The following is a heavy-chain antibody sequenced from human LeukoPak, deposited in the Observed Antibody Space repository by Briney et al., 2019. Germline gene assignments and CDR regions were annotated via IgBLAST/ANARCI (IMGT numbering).Heavy chain of an antibody. V-gene: IGHV4-59*08. Sequence: SSETLSLTCTDSGGSISSYYWNWIRQPPGKGLEWIGYIYYTGSTNYNPSLTSRVTISVDTSKNQFSLKLSSVTAADTAVYYCARHKDYYYSYMDVWGKGTTVTISS. J-gene: IGHJ6*03. CDR1: GGSISSYY. CDR2: IYYTGST. CDR3: ARHKDYYYSYMDV.